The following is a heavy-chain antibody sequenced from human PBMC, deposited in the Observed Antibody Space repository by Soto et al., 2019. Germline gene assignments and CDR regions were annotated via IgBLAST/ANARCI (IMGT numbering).Heavy chain of an antibody. V-gene: IGHV3-74*01. CDR1: GFTFSRSW. CDR3: VSGLLERSSSWYDY. Sequence: EVQLVESGGGLVQSGGSLRLSCAASGFTFSRSWMHWVRQAPGKGLVWVSRINSDGSDTNYADSVKCRFTISRYNAKNTLYLQMNSLRAEDTAVYYCVSGLLERSSSWYDYWGQGTLVTVSS. CDR2: INSDGSDT. J-gene: IGHJ4*02. D-gene: IGHD6-13*01.